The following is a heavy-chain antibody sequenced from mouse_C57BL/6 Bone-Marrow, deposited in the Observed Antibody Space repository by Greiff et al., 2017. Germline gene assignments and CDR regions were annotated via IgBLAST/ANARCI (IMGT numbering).Heavy chain of an antibody. CDR1: GFNIKNTY. CDR3: ASGRLRREGFAY. CDR2: IDPANGNT. V-gene: IGHV14-3*01. J-gene: IGHJ3*01. D-gene: IGHD2-4*01. Sequence: EVKLQESVAELVRPGASVKLSCTASGFNIKNTYMHWVKQRPEQGLEWIGRIDPANGNTKYAPKLQGKATITADTSSNTAYLQLSSLTSEDTAIYYCASGRLRREGFAYWGQGTLVTVSA.